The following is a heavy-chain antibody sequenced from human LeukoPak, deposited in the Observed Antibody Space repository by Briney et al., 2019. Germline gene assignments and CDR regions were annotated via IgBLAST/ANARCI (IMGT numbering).Heavy chain of an antibody. D-gene: IGHD2-2*01. CDR2: ISYDGSNK. CDR3: ARSSGVVPAANIDY. CDR1: GFTFSSYG. Sequence: GGSLRLSCAASGFTFSSYGMHWVRQAPGKGLEWVAVISYDGSNKYYADSVKGRFTISRDNSKNTLYLQMNSLRAEDTAVYYCARSSGVVPAANIDYWGQGTLVTVSS. J-gene: IGHJ4*02. V-gene: IGHV3-30*03.